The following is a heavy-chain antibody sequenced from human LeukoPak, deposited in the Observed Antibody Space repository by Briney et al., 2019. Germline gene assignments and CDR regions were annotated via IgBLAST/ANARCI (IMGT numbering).Heavy chain of an antibody. CDR3: ARDDNSAHFFDY. Sequence: GGSLRLSCAASGFTFKIYSMNWVRQAPGKGLEWVSSISSSSSHMYYADSVKGRSTISRDNAKNSLYLQMNTLRAEDTAVYYCARDDNSAHFFDYWGQGTLVTVSS. CDR1: GFTFKIYS. J-gene: IGHJ4*02. D-gene: IGHD3-10*01. CDR2: ISSSSSHM. V-gene: IGHV3-21*01.